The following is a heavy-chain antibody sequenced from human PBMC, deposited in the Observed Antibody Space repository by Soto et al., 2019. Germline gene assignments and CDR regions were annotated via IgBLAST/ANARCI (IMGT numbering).Heavy chain of an antibody. CDR3: AKDQGPRSFGY. V-gene: IGHV3-23*01. D-gene: IGHD3-10*01. CDR2: ISGSGGST. Sequence: EVQLLESGGGLVQPGGSLRLSCAASGFTFNNYAMSWVRQAPGKGLEWVSAISGSGGSTYYADSVKGRFTISRDNSKKTLYLQMNSLRAEDTAVYYCAKDQGPRSFGYWGQGTLVTVYS. CDR1: GFTFNNYA. J-gene: IGHJ4*02.